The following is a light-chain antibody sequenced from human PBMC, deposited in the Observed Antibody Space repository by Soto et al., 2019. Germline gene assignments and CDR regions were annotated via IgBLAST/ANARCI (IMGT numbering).Light chain of an antibody. CDR3: QQYNNWLPRFT. V-gene: IGKV3-15*01. J-gene: IGKJ3*01. CDR1: ETLSNN. CDR2: GAT. Sequence: EIVMTQSPATLSVSPGDRVTLSCRASETLSNNLAWFHQKPGQAPRLLIYGATTRATGIPARFSGSGSGTEFTLTISSLQSEDFAIYYCQQYNNWLPRFTLGPGTKVDIK.